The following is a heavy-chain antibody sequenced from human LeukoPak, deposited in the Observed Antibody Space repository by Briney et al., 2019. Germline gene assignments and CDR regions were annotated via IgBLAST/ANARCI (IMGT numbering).Heavy chain of an antibody. CDR1: GFTCSDYY. J-gene: IGHJ6*02. CDR2: ISSSSNYT. V-gene: IGHV3-11*05. D-gene: IGHD2-2*01. CDR3: ARAYCSSTSCYFDGHYYYYYGMDV. Sequence: AGGSLRLSCAASGFTCSDYYISWIREAPGKRLERLSYISSSSNYTNYADSVKGRFTISRDNAKNSLYLQMNSLRAEDTAVYYCARAYCSSTSCYFDGHYYYYYGMDVWGQGTTVTVSS.